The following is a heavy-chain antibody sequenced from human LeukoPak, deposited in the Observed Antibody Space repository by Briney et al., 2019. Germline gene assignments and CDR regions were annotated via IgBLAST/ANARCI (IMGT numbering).Heavy chain of an antibody. V-gene: IGHV3-23*01. D-gene: IGHD6-6*01. J-gene: IGHJ6*02. CDR3: AKGIGSSEERGYYFVMDV. Sequence: QSGGSLRLSCAASGFTFSSYAMSWVRQAPGKGLEWVSAISGSGGSTYYADSVKGRFTISRDNSKNTLYLQMNSLRAEDTAVYYCAKGIGSSEERGYYFVMDVWGQGTTVTVSS. CDR1: GFTFSSYA. CDR2: ISGSGGST.